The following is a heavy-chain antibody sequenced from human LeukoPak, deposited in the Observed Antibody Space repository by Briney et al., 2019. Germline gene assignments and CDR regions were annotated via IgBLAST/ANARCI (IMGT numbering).Heavy chain of an antibody. CDR1: GFTFSDFS. D-gene: IGHD2-8*01. CDR2: TNSGGTST. V-gene: IGHV3-23*01. Sequence: QSGGSLRLSCATSGFTFSDFSMSWVRQAQGKGLEGFSTTNSGGTSTYYAEPVKGRFTISRDNSKNTLYLQMRSLRDEDTAVYYCEKQSYARSLGEGGPGTLVSVSS. CDR3: EKQSYARSLGE. J-gene: IGHJ4*02.